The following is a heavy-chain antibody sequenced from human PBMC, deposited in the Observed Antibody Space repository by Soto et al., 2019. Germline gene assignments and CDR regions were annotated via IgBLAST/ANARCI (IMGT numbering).Heavy chain of an antibody. CDR3: ARESEDLTSNFDY. J-gene: IGHJ4*02. V-gene: IGHV3-21*06. CDR1: GVTCIGLS. CDR2: ISSTTNYI. Sequence: GSLSLWYGAAGVTCIGLSGSWIRQAPGKGLEWVSSISSTTNYIYYGDSMKGRFTISRDNAKNSLYLEMNSLGAEDTAVYYCARESEDLTSNFDYWGQGTLVTVSS.